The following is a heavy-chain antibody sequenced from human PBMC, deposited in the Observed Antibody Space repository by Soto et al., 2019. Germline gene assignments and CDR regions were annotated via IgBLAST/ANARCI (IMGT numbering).Heavy chain of an antibody. Sequence: PGGSLRLSCAASGFTFSSYWMSWVRQAPGKGLEWVANIKQGGSEKYYVDSVKGRFTISRDNAKNSLYLQMNSLRAEDTAVYYCARARKLPSSYYYYYMDVWGKGTTVTVSS. CDR3: ARARKLPSSYYYYYMDV. V-gene: IGHV3-7*01. D-gene: IGHD1-1*01. J-gene: IGHJ6*03. CDR2: IKQGGSEK. CDR1: GFTFSSYW.